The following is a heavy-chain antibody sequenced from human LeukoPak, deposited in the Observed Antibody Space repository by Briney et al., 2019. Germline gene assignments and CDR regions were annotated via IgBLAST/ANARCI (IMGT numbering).Heavy chain of an antibody. V-gene: IGHV3-48*02. Sequence: GGSLRLSCAASGFTFSSYSMNWVRQATGKGLEWVSYISSSSSSRYYADSVKGRFTISRDNAKNSLYLQMNSLRDEDTAVYFCASTSMVRGVILNLFDYWGQGTLVTVSS. CDR2: ISSSSSSR. D-gene: IGHD3-10*01. CDR1: GFTFSSYS. J-gene: IGHJ4*02. CDR3: ASTSMVRGVILNLFDY.